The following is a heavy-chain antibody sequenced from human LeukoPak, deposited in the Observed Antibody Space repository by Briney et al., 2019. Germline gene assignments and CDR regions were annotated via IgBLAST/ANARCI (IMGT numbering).Heavy chain of an antibody. J-gene: IGHJ5*01. CDR2: IKPDGSEK. CDR3: VRGGTYWTVS. Sequence: GGSLRLSCAASGFVFSASYMSWVRKAPGKGLEWVATIKPDGSEKYHVDSVSGRFTISRDNTNDSLFLQMNSLRVDDTAVYYCVRGGTYWTVSWGQGTLVYVS. V-gene: IGHV3-7*01. CDR1: GFVFSASY.